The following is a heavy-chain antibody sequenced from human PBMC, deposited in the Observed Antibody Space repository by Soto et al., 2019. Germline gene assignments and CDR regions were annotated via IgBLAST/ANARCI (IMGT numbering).Heavy chain of an antibody. D-gene: IGHD1-26*01. CDR1: GGSISSGDYY. CDR2: IYYSGST. J-gene: IGHJ4*02. V-gene: IGHV4-30-4*01. Sequence: SETLSLTCTVSGGSISSGDYYWSWIRQPPGKGLEWIGYIYYSGSTYYNPSLKSRVTISVDTSKNQFSLKLSSVTAADTAVYYCAQSWGGEWELLPTGYWGQGTLVTVSS. CDR3: AQSWGGEWELLPTGY.